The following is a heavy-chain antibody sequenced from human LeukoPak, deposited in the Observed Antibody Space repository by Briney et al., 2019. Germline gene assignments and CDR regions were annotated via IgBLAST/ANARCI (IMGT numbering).Heavy chain of an antibody. CDR1: GFTVSSNY. CDR3: ARDLSGNYYDSSGYYYLGHFDL. J-gene: IGHJ2*01. D-gene: IGHD3-22*01. V-gene: IGHV3-53*01. Sequence: PGGSLRLSCAASGFTVSSNYMSWVRQAPGKGLEWVSVIYSGGSTYYADSVKGRFTISRDNSKNTLYLQMNSLRAEDTAVYYCARDLSGNYYDSSGYYYLGHFDLWGRGTLVTVSS. CDR2: IYSGGST.